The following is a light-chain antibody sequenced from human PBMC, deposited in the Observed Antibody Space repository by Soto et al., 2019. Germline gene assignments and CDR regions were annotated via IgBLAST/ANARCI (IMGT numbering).Light chain of an antibody. CDR1: SSDVGGYNY. Sequence: QSALTQPPSASGSPGQSVTISCTGTSSDVGGYNYVSWYQQHPGKAPKLMIYEVNKRPSGVPERFSGSKSGNPASLAVSGLQAEDEAYYYCSSRTARSYVFGTRTKVTVL. CDR2: EVN. V-gene: IGLV2-8*01. CDR3: SSRTARSYV. J-gene: IGLJ1*01.